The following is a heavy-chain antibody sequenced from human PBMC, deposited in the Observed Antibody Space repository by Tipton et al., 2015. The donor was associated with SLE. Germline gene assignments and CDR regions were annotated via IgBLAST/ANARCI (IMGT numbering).Heavy chain of an antibody. CDR1: GGSISSYY. V-gene: IGHV4-59*12. J-gene: IGHJ4*02. Sequence: TLSLTCTVSGGSISSYYWSWIRQPPGKGLEWIGSIYYSGSTYYNPSLKSRVTISVDTSKNQFSLKLNSVTAADTAVYYCARVQLCFDYWGQGTLVTVSS. D-gene: IGHD5-18*01. CDR2: IYYSGST. CDR3: ARVQLCFDY.